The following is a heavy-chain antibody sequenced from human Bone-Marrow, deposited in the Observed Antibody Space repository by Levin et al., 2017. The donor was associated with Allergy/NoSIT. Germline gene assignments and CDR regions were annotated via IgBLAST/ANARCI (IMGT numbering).Heavy chain of an antibody. CDR3: VGAHDLYYFDF. D-gene: IGHD3-3*01. J-gene: IGHJ4*01. CDR2: LYPGGSF. Sequence: PGGSLRLSCAASGFSVSDNYISWVRQAPGKGLEWIAILYPGGSFYYGDSVKNRFIISRDSSRNSLYLQMNILRDEDTAVYYCVGAHDLYYFDFWGPGTLVTVSS. CDR1: GFSVSDNY. V-gene: IGHV3-66*01.